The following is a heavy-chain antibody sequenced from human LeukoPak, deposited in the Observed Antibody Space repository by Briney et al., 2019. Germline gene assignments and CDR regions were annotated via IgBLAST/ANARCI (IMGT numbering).Heavy chain of an antibody. CDR3: AKDRERLLLYYFDY. J-gene: IGHJ4*02. Sequence: PGGSLRLSCAASGITFSSYGMHWVRQAPGKGLEWVAVIWYDGSNKYYADSVKGRFTISRDNAKNSLYLQMNSLRAEDAALYYCAKDRERLLLYYFDYWGQGTLDTVSS. V-gene: IGHV3-33*03. CDR2: IWYDGSNK. CDR1: GITFSSYG. D-gene: IGHD1-26*01.